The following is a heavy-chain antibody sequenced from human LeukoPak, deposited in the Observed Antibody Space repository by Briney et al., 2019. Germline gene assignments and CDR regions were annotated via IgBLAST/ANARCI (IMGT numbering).Heavy chain of an antibody. CDR1: GFTFSNYA. CDR2: ISYDRSNK. CDR3: ARDQSIAAAGTLDY. J-gene: IGHJ4*02. D-gene: IGHD6-13*01. V-gene: IGHV3-30-3*01. Sequence: GGSLRLSCAASGFTFSNYAMHWVRQAPGKGLEWMTVISYDRSNKYYADSVKGRFTISRDNSKNTLYLQMNSLRAEDTAVYYCARDQSIAAAGTLDYWGQGTLVTVSS.